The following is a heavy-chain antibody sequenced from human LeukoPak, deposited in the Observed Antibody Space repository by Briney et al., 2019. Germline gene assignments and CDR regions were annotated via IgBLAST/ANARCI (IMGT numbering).Heavy chain of an antibody. CDR1: GFTSSSYG. D-gene: IGHD3-22*01. CDR2: IWYDGSNK. CDR3: ARDDSSGYDVDY. J-gene: IGHJ4*02. Sequence: GGSLRLSCAASGFTSSSYGMPWVRQAPGKGLEWVAVIWYDGSNKYYADSVKGRFTISRDNSKNTLYLQMNSLRAEDTAVYYCARDDSSGYDVDYWGQGTLVTVSS. V-gene: IGHV3-33*01.